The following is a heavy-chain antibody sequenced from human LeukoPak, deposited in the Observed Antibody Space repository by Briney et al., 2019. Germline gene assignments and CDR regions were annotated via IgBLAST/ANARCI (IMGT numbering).Heavy chain of an antibody. J-gene: IGHJ4*02. V-gene: IGHV5-51*01. CDR2: IYPGDSDT. CDR1: GNSFTSYW. Sequence: GESLKISCKGSGNSFTSYWIGWVRQMPGKGLEWMGIIYPGDSDTRYSPSFQGQVTISADKSISTAYLQWSSLKASDTAMYYCGRNSSSLWGGGDPMDYWGQGTLVTVSS. D-gene: IGHD6-6*01. CDR3: GRNSSSLWGGGDPMDY.